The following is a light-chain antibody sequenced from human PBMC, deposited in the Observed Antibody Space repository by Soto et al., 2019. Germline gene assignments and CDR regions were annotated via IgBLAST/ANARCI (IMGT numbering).Light chain of an antibody. CDR2: GAS. CDR3: QQYNNLPPRT. Sequence: EIVMTQSPATLSVSPGERATLSCRTSQSVSTNLAWYQQKPGQVPRLLIYGASTSATGIPARFSGSGSGTEFTLTCSNLQSEEWAVYDSQQYNNLPPRTFGQGTKVAIK. V-gene: IGKV3-15*01. CDR1: QSVSTN. J-gene: IGKJ1*01.